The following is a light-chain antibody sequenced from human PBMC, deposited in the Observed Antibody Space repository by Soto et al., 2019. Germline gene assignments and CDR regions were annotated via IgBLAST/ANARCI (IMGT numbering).Light chain of an antibody. CDR2: AAS. CDR3: LQDYIYPLT. CDR1: QDIGND. Sequence: AIQMTQSPSSLSASVGDRVTITCRATQDIGNDLGWYQQKPGKAPKLLIYAASSLQSGVPSRFSGSGSDTDFTLTISSLQPEDFATYYCLQDYIYPLTFAQGTRLEIK. J-gene: IGKJ5*01. V-gene: IGKV1-6*01.